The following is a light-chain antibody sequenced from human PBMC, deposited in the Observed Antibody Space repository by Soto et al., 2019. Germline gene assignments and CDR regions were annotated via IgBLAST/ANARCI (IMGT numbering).Light chain of an antibody. CDR1: QSVSSSY. Sequence: ETVLTQSPGTLSLSPGERATLSCRASQSVSSSYLAWYQQKPGQAPRLLIYGASIRATGIPDRFSGSGSGTDFPLTISRLEPEDFAVYYCQQYGSSPRLTFGGGTKVEIK. J-gene: IGKJ4*01. V-gene: IGKV3-20*01. CDR3: QQYGSSPRLT. CDR2: GAS.